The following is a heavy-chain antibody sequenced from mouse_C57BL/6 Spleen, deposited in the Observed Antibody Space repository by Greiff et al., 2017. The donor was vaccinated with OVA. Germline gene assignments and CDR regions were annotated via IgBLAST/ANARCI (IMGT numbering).Heavy chain of an antibody. CDR1: GYTFNSYW. CDR2: ISPGNSDT. J-gene: IGHJ3*01. CDR3: RKVYYGYVVWFAY. Sequence: VQLQQSGTVLARPGASVKMSCKTSGYTFNSYWMHWVKQRPGQGLEWIGAISPGNSDTSYNQKFKGKAKLTAVTSASTAYMELSSLTNEDSAVYYCRKVYYGYVVWFAYWGQGTLVTVSA. D-gene: IGHD2-2*01. V-gene: IGHV1-5*01.